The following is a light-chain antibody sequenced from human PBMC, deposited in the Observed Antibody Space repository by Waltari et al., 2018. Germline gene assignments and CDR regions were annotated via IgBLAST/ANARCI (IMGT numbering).Light chain of an antibody. CDR3: QQRSNWPRT. V-gene: IGKV3-11*01. CDR1: QSDSSY. CDR2: SAS. J-gene: IGKJ1*01. Sequence: EIVLTQSPATLSLSPGERATLSCRASQSDSSYLAWYQQMPGQAPRLLIHSASNRATGIPARFSVSGSGTDFTLTISSLEPEDFAVYYCQQRSNWPRTFGQGTKVEIK.